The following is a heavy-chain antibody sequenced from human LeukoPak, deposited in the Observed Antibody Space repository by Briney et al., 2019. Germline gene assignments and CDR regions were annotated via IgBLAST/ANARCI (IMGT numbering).Heavy chain of an antibody. CDR3: ARHSGGSYVFAFDI. Sequence: SETLSLTCTVSGGPISTSYFWGWVRQPPGEGLEWIGTTDYSGTTYYNPSLKSRVTISVDTSKNQFSLKLSSVTAPDTAVYYCARHSGGSYVFAFDIWGQGTMFTVSS. CDR1: GGPISTSYF. J-gene: IGHJ3*02. D-gene: IGHD2-15*01. V-gene: IGHV4-39*01. CDR2: TDYSGTT.